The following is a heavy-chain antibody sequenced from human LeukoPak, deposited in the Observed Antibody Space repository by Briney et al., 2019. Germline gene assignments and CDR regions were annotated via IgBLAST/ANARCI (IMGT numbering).Heavy chain of an antibody. CDR3: ARLDSSGWYYFEY. D-gene: IGHD6-19*01. CDR2: IYSGGST. Sequence: GGSLRLSCAASGFTFSSNYMSWVRQAPGKGLEGGSVIYSGGSTYYADSVKGRFTISRDNSKNTLYLQMNSLRAEDTAVYYCARLDSSGWYYFEYWGQGTLVAVSS. J-gene: IGHJ4*02. V-gene: IGHV3-53*01. CDR1: GFTFSSNY.